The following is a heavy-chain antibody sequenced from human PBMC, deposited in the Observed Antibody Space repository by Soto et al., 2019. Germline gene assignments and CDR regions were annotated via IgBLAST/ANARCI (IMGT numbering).Heavy chain of an antibody. D-gene: IGHD3-10*01. Sequence: GQSRKISCKVSEYTFRKYWIGWVRETPGKGLEWMGMIYPGDSDARYSPSFEGQVTFSVDKSINTAYLQWNSLKASDTAMYYCARQGGEYNTMSDYWGQGTLVTVSS. CDR1: EYTFRKYW. V-gene: IGHV5-51*01. J-gene: IGHJ4*02. CDR3: ARQGGEYNTMSDY. CDR2: IYPGDSDA.